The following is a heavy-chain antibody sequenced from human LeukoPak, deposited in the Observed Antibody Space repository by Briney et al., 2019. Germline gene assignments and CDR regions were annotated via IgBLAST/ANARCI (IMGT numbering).Heavy chain of an antibody. J-gene: IGHJ4*02. D-gene: IGHD3-22*01. CDR2: ISWNSGSI. CDR3: AKAYYDSSGYYFDY. V-gene: IGHV3-9*01. Sequence: GGSLRLSCAASGFTFDDYAMHWVRQAPGKGLEWVSGISWNSGSIGYADSVKGRFTISRDNAKNSLYLQMNSLRAEDTALYYCAKAYYDSSGYYFDYWGQVTLVTVSS. CDR1: GFTFDDYA.